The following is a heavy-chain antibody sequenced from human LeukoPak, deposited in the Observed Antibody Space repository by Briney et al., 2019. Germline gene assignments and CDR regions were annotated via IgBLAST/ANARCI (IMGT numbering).Heavy chain of an antibody. Sequence: ASVKVSCKASGYSFNAYYMNWVRQAPGQGLEWLGWINTDSGGTNFAHKFLDRVTMTRDKANTTAYMELSSLRSDDTAVYYCARVKGYYYYYGMDVWGQGTTVTVSS. V-gene: IGHV1-2*02. CDR1: GYSFNAYY. CDR3: ARVKGYYYYYGMDV. J-gene: IGHJ6*02. CDR2: INTDSGGT.